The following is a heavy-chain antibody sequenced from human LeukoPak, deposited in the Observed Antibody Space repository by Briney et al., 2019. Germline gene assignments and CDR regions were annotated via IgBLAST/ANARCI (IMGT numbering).Heavy chain of an antibody. V-gene: IGHV1-2*02. CDR3: ARGMGVLVPAATWFDP. CDR2: INPNSGGT. D-gene: IGHD2-2*01. Sequence: ASVKVSCTASGYTFIAYYMHWVRQAPGQGLGWMGWINPNSGGTNYAQKFQGRVTMTRDTSISTAYMDLSRLRSDDTAVYYCARGMGVLVPAATWFDPWGQGTLVTVSS. CDR1: GYTFIAYY. J-gene: IGHJ5*02.